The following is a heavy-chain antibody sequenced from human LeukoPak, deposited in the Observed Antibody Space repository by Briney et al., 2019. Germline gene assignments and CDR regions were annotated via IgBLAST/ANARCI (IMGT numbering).Heavy chain of an antibody. CDR3: AGVRYYYDSSGYRNFDY. V-gene: IGHV1-18*01. J-gene: IGHJ4*02. CDR2: ISAYNGNT. CDR1: GYTFTSYG. D-gene: IGHD3-22*01. Sequence: ASVKVSCKASGYTFTSYGISWVRQAPGQGLEWMGWISAYNGNTNYAQKLQGRVTMTTDTSTSTAYMELRSLRSDDTAVYYCAGVRYYYDSSGYRNFDYWGQGTLVTVSS.